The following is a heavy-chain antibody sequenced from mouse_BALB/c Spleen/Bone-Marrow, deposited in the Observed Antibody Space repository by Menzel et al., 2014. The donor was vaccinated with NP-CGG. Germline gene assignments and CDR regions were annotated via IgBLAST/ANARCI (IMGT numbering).Heavy chain of an antibody. CDR2: IDPANGNT. CDR3: ANYDYGWYFEG. Sequence: LVEAGAELVKPGASVKLSCTASGFNIKDTYMHWVKQRPEQGLEWIGRIDPANGNTKYDPKFQGKATITADTSSNTAYLQLSSLTSEDTAVYYCANYDYGWYFEGWGAGTTVTV. J-gene: IGHJ1*01. CDR1: GFNIKDTY. V-gene: IGHV14-3*02. D-gene: IGHD2-4*01.